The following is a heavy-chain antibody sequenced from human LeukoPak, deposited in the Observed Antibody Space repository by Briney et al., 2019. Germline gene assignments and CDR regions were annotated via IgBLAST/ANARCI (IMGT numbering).Heavy chain of an antibody. V-gene: IGHV1-69*13. CDR2: IIPIFGTA. CDR3: ARVETYYDFWSGYSTADYGMDV. D-gene: IGHD3-3*01. Sequence: GASVKVSFTASGGTFSSYAISWVRQAPGQGLEWMGGIIPIFGTANYAQKFQGRVTITADESTSTAYMELSSLRSEDTAVYYCARVETYYDFWSGYSTADYGMDVWGQGTTVTVSS. J-gene: IGHJ6*02. CDR1: GGTFSSYA.